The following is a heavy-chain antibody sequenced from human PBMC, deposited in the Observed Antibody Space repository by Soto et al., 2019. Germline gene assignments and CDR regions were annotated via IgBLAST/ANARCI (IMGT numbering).Heavy chain of an antibody. CDR3: ARDDDPAIPYYYYGMAV. Sequence: LRLSCAASGFTFSSYSMNWVRQAPGKGLEWVSYISSSSSTIYYADSVKGGFTISRDNAKNSLYVQMNSLRDEDTAVYYCARDDDPAIPYYYYGMAVWGQGTTVTVSS. CDR2: ISSSSSTI. D-gene: IGHD6-25*01. J-gene: IGHJ6*02. CDR1: GFTFSSYS. V-gene: IGHV3-48*02.